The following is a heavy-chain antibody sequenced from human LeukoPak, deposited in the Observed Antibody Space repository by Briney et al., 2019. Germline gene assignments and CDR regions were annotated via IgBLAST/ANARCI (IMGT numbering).Heavy chain of an antibody. V-gene: IGHV4-34*01. CDR2: INHSGST. CDR1: GGSFSGYY. CDR3: AKDFDY. J-gene: IGHJ4*02. Sequence: SETLSLTCAVYGGSFSGYYWSWIRQPPGKGLEWIGEINHSGSTNYNPSLKSRVTISVDTSKNQFSLRLSSVTAADTAVYYCAKDFDYWGQGTLVTVSS.